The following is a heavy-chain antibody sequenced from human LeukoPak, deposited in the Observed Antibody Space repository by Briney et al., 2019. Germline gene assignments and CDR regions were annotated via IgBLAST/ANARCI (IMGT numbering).Heavy chain of an antibody. Sequence: SETLSLTCTVSGGSVSSGSYYWSWIRQPPGKGLEWIGYIYYSGSTNYNPSLKSRVNISVDTSKNQFSLKLSSVPAADTAVYYCARTYYYDSSGYSRYYFDYWGQGTLVTVSS. J-gene: IGHJ4*02. CDR3: ARTYYYDSSGYSRYYFDY. CDR1: GGSVSSGSYY. V-gene: IGHV4-61*01. CDR2: IYYSGST. D-gene: IGHD3-22*01.